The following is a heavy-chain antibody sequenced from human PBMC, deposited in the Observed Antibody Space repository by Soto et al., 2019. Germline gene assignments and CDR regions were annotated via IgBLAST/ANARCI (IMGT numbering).Heavy chain of an antibody. J-gene: IGHJ4*02. Sequence: PSETLSLTCTVSGGSISSGDYYWSWIRQPPGKGLEWIGYIYYSGSTYYNPSLKSRVTISVDTSKNQFSLKLSSVTAADTAVYYCARIRFGYDSSGCDYWGQGALVTVSS. V-gene: IGHV4-30-4*01. D-gene: IGHD3-22*01. CDR2: IYYSGST. CDR3: ARIRFGYDSSGCDY. CDR1: GGSISSGDYY.